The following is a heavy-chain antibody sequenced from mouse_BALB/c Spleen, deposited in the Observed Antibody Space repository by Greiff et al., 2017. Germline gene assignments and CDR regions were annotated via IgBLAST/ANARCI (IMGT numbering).Heavy chain of an antibody. CDR3: ARKRYYGSSRFDY. CDR2: IYPSDSYT. J-gene: IGHJ2*01. V-gene: IGHV1-69*02. CDR1: GYTFTSYW. D-gene: IGHD1-1*01. Sequence: QVQLKQPGAELVRPGASVKLSCKASGYTFTSYWINWVKQRPGQGLEWIGNIYPSDSYTNYNQKFKGKATLTADKSSNAAYMQLSSLTSEDSAVYFCARKRYYGSSRFDYWGQGTTLTVSS.